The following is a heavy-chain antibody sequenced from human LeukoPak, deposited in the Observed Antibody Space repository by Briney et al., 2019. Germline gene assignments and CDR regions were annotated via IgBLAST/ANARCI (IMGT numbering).Heavy chain of an antibody. CDR1: GGSISSYY. Sequence: SETLSLTCTVSGGSISSYYWSWIRQPAGKGLEWIGRIYTSGSTNYNPSLKSRVTISGDTSKNQFSLKLSSVTAADTAVYYCARGVSIPAAPKFDYWGQGTLVTVSS. V-gene: IGHV4-4*07. CDR3: ARGVSIPAAPKFDY. J-gene: IGHJ4*02. D-gene: IGHD2-2*01. CDR2: IYTSGST.